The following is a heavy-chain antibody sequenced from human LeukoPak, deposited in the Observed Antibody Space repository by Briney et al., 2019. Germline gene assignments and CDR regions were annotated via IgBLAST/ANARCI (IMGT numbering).Heavy chain of an antibody. V-gene: IGHV1-69*13. Sequence: ASVKVSCKASGGTFSSYAISWVRQAPGQGLEWMGGIIPIFGTANYAQKFQGRVTITADESTSTAYMELSSLRSEDTAVYYCARESSPYDYVWGSYRYTRGFDYWGQGTLVTVSS. CDR3: ARESSPYDYVWGSYRYTRGFDY. D-gene: IGHD3-16*02. CDR1: GGTFSSYA. J-gene: IGHJ4*02. CDR2: IIPIFGTA.